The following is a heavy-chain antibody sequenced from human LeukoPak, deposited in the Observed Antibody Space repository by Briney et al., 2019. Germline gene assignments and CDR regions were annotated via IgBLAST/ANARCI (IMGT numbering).Heavy chain of an antibody. CDR1: GGSFSGYY. CDR2: INHSGST. V-gene: IGHV4-34*01. Sequence: PSVTLSLTCAVYGGSFSGYYWSWIRQAPGQGLKWFVEINHSGSTNYNPSLKSRVTISVDTSKNQFSLKLSSLTAADTAVYYCARVYGDSPSDYYYYYMDVWGKGTTVTVSS. D-gene: IGHD4-17*01. J-gene: IGHJ6*03. CDR3: ARVYGDSPSDYYYYYMDV.